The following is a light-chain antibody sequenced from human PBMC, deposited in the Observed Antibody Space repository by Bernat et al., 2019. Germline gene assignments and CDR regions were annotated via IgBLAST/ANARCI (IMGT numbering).Light chain of an antibody. Sequence: QSALTQPPSVSGSPGQSVTISCTGTSSDIGSYNRVSWYQQPPGTAPKRMIYEVDNRPSGVPDRFSGSKSGNTASLTISGLQAEDEADYYCSSYTSSTTYVFGTGTKVTVL. V-gene: IGLV2-18*02. CDR2: EVD. CDR1: SSDIGSYNR. CDR3: SSYTSSTTYV. J-gene: IGLJ1*01.